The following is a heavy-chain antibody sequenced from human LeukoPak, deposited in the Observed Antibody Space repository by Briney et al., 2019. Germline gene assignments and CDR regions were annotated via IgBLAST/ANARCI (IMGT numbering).Heavy chain of an antibody. J-gene: IGHJ3*02. CDR1: GFTFSSYG. CDR3: AKGVDILTGESAFDI. V-gene: IGHV3-30*18. Sequence: PGGSLRLSCAASGFTFSSYGMHWVRQAPGKGLEWVAVISYDGSNKYYADSVKGRFTISRDNSKNTLYLQMNSLRAEDTAVYYCAKGVDILTGESAFDIWGQGTMVTVSS. D-gene: IGHD3-9*01. CDR2: ISYDGSNK.